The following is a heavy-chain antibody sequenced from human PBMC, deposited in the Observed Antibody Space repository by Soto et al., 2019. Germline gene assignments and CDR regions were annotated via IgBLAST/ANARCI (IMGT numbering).Heavy chain of an antibody. CDR3: AKDGWEDYYGSLDV. CDR1: GFTFSSYG. Sequence: GGSLRLSCAASGFTFSSYGMHWVRQAPGKGLEWVAVISYDGSNKYYADSVKGRFTISRDNSKNTLYLQMNSLRAEDTAVYYCAKDGWEDYYGSLDVWGQGTTVTVS. J-gene: IGHJ6*02. D-gene: IGHD3-10*01. CDR2: ISYDGSNK. V-gene: IGHV3-30*18.